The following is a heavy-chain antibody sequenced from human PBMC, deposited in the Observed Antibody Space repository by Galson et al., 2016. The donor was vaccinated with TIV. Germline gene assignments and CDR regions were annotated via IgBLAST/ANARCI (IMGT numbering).Heavy chain of an antibody. CDR3: ARLNYGDHGSFEF. D-gene: IGHD4-17*01. J-gene: IGHJ4*02. CDR2: ISATGSTI. V-gene: IGHV3-48*04. Sequence: SLRLSCAASGFTFNTYSMDWVRQAPGKGLEWISHISATGSTIYHADSVKGRFTISRDNAKNSLYLQMSSLRAEDTAVYYCARLNYGDHGSFEFWGQGTLVTVSS. CDR1: GFTFNTYS.